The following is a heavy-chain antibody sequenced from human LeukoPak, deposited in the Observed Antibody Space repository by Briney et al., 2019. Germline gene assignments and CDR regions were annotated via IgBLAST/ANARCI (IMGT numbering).Heavy chain of an antibody. D-gene: IGHD5-18*01. Sequence: PSETLSLTCTVSGGSISSYYWSWIRQPPGKGLEWIGRIYTSGSTNYNPSLKSRVTMSVDTSKNQFSLKLSSVTAADTAVYYCATLLRGYSYGTYFDYWGQGTLVTVSS. CDR3: ATLLRGYSYGTYFDY. CDR1: GGSISSYY. V-gene: IGHV4-4*07. CDR2: IYTSGST. J-gene: IGHJ4*02.